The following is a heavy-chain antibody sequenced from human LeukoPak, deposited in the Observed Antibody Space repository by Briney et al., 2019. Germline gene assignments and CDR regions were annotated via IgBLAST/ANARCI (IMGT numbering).Heavy chain of an antibody. CDR1: GFTFSSYA. CDR3: AKSPSMIVVVIKFDY. V-gene: IGHV3-23*01. J-gene: IGHJ4*02. D-gene: IGHD3-22*01. CDR2: ISGSGGST. Sequence: PGGSLRLSCAAPGFTFSSYAMSWVRQAPGKGLEWVSAISGSGGSTYYADSVKGRFTISRDNSKNTLYLQMNSLRAEDTAVYYCAKSPSMIVVVIKFDYWGQGTLVTVSS.